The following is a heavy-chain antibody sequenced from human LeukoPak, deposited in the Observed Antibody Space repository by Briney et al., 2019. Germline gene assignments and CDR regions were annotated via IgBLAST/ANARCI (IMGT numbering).Heavy chain of an antibody. J-gene: IGHJ4*02. V-gene: IGHV1-18*01. CDR2: ISAYNGNT. Sequence: ASVKVSCKASGYTFTSYGISWVRQAPGQGLEWMGWISAYNGNTNYAQKLQGRVTMTTDTSTSTAYMELRSLRSDDTAVYYCARDSDWVVARYYYDSSASFDYWGQGTLVTVSS. CDR1: GYTFTSYG. CDR3: ARDSDWVVARYYYDSSASFDY. D-gene: IGHD3-22*01.